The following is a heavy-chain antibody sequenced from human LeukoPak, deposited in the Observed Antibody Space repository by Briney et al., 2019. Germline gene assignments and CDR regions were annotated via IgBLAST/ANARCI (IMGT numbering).Heavy chain of an antibody. CDR2: IIPILGIA. D-gene: IGHD5-12*01. V-gene: IGHV1-69*04. J-gene: IGHJ4*02. CDR3: ARAPVGVATTYSEQYYFDY. Sequence: ASVKVSCKASGGTFSSYAISWVRQAPGQGLEWMGRIIPILGIANYAQKFQGRVTITADKSTSTAYMELSSLRSEDTAVYYCARAPVGVATTYSEQYYFDYWGQGTLVTVSS. CDR1: GGTFSSYA.